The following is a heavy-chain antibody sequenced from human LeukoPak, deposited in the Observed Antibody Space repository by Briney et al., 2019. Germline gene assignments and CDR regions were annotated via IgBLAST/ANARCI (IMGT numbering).Heavy chain of an antibody. CDR2: ISFDGTNK. CDR3: AKDWVTPSAFDI. V-gene: IGHV3-30*18. D-gene: IGHD4-23*01. J-gene: IGHJ3*02. CDR1: GFTFRTYG. Sequence: GRSLRLSCAASGFTFRTYGMHWVRQAPGKGLEWVAVISFDGTNKYYADSVKGRFTISRDNSKNTLYLQMNSLRAEDTAVYYCAKDWVTPSAFDIWGQGTIVTVSS.